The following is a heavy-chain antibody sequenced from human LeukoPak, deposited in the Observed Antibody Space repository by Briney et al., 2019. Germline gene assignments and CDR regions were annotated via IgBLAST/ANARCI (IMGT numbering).Heavy chain of an antibody. Sequence: GGSLRLSCTASGFRFSDFWMHWVRQAPGKGLVWVSRIRGDWHDTTYADSVKGRFTIFRDNAQNTLYLQMNSLRVEDTAVYYCASDRVLGSGSLDNWGQGTLVTVSS. J-gene: IGHJ4*02. D-gene: IGHD3-10*01. CDR2: IRGDWHDT. CDR1: GFRFSDFW. V-gene: IGHV3-74*01. CDR3: ASDRVLGSGSLDN.